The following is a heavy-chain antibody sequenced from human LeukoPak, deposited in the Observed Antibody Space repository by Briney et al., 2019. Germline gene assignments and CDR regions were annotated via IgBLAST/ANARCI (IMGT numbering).Heavy chain of an antibody. CDR2: IKEDGSEK. Sequence: PGGSLRLSCEASGFSFRSYWMTWVRQAPGKGLEWVANIKEDGSEKYYVDSVKGRFTISRDNAKNSLYLQMNSLGADDTAVYYCARDHSSSSAVDYWGQGTLVIVSS. CDR1: GFSFRSYW. D-gene: IGHD6-6*01. V-gene: IGHV3-7*01. CDR3: ARDHSSSSAVDY. J-gene: IGHJ4*02.